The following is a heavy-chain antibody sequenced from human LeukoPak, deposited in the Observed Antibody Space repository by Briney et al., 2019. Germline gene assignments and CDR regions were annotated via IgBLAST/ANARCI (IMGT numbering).Heavy chain of an antibody. V-gene: IGHV3-53*01. CDR3: ATRGDIRYCSGGSCYETAEHFQH. D-gene: IGHD2-15*01. CDR2: IYSGGST. Sequence: HPGGSLRLSCAASGFNVSATYMSWVRQAPGKGLDWVSLIYSGGSTYYADSVKGRFIISRDNSKNTLYLQMNNLRAEDTAVYYCATRGDIRYCSGGSCYETAEHFQHWGQGTLVTVSS. CDR1: GFNVSATY. J-gene: IGHJ1*01.